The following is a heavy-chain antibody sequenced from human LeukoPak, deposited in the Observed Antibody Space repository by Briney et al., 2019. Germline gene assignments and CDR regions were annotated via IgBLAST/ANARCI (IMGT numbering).Heavy chain of an antibody. D-gene: IGHD1-26*01. CDR2: ISGSGGST. CDR3: AKVAGSGSYVAVFDY. CDR1: GFTFSSYA. V-gene: IGHV3-23*01. J-gene: IGHJ4*02. Sequence: GGSLRLSCAASGFTFSSYAMSWVCQAPGKGLEWVSAISGSGGSTFYADSVKGRFTISRDNSKNTLYLQMNSLRAEDTAVYYCAKVAGSGSYVAVFDYWGQGTLVTVSS.